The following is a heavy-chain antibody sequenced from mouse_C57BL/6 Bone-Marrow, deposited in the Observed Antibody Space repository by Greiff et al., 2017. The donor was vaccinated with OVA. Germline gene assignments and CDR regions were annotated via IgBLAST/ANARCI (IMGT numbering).Heavy chain of an antibody. J-gene: IGHJ2*01. D-gene: IGHD1-1*01. Sequence: QVQLQQPGAELVRPGTSVKLSCKASGYTFTSYWMHWVKQRPGQGLEWIGVIDPSDSYTTYNQKFKGKATLTVDTSSSTAYMQLSSLTSEDSAVYYCAYYGSREDYWGQGTTLTVSS. V-gene: IGHV1-59*01. CDR1: GYTFTSYW. CDR3: AYYGSREDY. CDR2: IDPSDSYT.